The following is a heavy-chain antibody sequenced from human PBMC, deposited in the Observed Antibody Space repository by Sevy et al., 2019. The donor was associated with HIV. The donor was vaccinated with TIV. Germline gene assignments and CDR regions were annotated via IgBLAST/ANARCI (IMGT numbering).Heavy chain of an antibody. D-gene: IGHD6-13*01. Sequence: ASVKVSCKASGYTFTDFYIHWVRQAPGQGLEWMEWINPKTGGTNNEQKFQDRVTMSRDTSISTHFIEMTRLRSDDTAVSCCARGIAAGGTDWYFDLWGRGTLVTVSS. CDR2: INPKTGGT. CDR1: GYTFTDFY. V-gene: IGHV1-2*02. J-gene: IGHJ2*01. CDR3: ARGIAAGGTDWYFDL.